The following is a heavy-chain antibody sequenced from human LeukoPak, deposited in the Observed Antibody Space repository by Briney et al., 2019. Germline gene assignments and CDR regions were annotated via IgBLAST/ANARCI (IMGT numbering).Heavy chain of an antibody. Sequence: SETLSLTCSVSGGSINNYYWSWIRQPPGKGLECIGYIYYSGSTNYNPSLKSRVTMSVDTSKNQLSLNLSSVTAADTAVYYCARHYEDTAMDLFDYWGQGTLVTVSS. D-gene: IGHD5-18*01. J-gene: IGHJ4*02. CDR1: GGSINNYY. CDR3: ARHYEDTAMDLFDY. V-gene: IGHV4-59*08. CDR2: IYYSGST.